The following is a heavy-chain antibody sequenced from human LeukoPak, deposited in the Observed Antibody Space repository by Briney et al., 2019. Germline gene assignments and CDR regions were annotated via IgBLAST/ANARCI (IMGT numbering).Heavy chain of an antibody. CDR1: GGSISSYY. Sequence: SETLSLTCTVSGGSISSYYWSWIRQPAGKGLEWIERIYTSGSTNYNPSLKSRVTMSVDTSKNQFSLKLSSVTAADTAVYYCARDKDPYYDILTGYSYWFDPWGQGTLVTVSS. D-gene: IGHD3-9*01. CDR3: ARDKDPYYDILTGYSYWFDP. J-gene: IGHJ5*02. V-gene: IGHV4-4*07. CDR2: IYTSGST.